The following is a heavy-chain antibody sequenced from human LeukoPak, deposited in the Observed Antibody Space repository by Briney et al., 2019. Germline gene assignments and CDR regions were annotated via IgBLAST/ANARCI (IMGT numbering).Heavy chain of an antibody. D-gene: IGHD3-10*02. CDR2: ISGSGDKA. CDR1: GFTFDDYG. CDR3: AELGITMIGGV. V-gene: IGHV3-20*04. J-gene: IGHJ6*04. Sequence: RPGGSLRLSCAASGFTFDDYGMSWVRQAPGKGLEWVSSISGSGDKAYYADSVKGRFTISRDNAKNSLYLQMNSLRAEDTAVYYCAELGITMIGGVWGKGTTVTISS.